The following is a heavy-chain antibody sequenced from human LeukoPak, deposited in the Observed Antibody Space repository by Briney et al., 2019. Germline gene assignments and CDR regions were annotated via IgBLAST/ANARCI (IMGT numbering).Heavy chain of an antibody. CDR3: ARHLHERGGYYFDY. CDR1: GFTFSCYA. J-gene: IGHJ4*02. D-gene: IGHD3-10*01. CDR2: ISGSGGST. Sequence: PGGSLRLSCAACGFTFSCYAMSWLRQAPGKGLEWVSAISGSGGSTYYADSVKGRFTISRDNSKNTLYLQMNSLKAEDTAVYYCARHLHERGGYYFDYWGQGTLVTVSS. V-gene: IGHV3-23*01.